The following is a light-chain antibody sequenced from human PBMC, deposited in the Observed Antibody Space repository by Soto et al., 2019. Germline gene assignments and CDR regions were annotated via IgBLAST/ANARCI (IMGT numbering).Light chain of an antibody. Sequence: QPALTQPASVSGSPGQSITISCTGTSSDVGAYNHVAWYQQHPGKAPKLMIYEVSNRPSGVSNRFSGSKSGNTASLTISGLQAEDEADYYCTSYTSSSTWVFGGGTKLTVL. V-gene: IGLV2-14*01. J-gene: IGLJ3*02. CDR2: EVS. CDR1: SSDVGAYNH. CDR3: TSYTSSSTWV.